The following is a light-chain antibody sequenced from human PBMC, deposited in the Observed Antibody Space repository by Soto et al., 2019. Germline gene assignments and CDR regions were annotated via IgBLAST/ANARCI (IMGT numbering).Light chain of an antibody. V-gene: IGLV2-8*01. Sequence: QSALTQPPSASGSPGQSVTISCTGTSSDVGGYNYVSWYQQYPGKVPKLMIYEVNKRPSGVPDRFSGSKSGNTASLTVSGLQAEDEADYYCTSYAGGNNVFGTGIKLTV. CDR3: TSYAGGNNV. J-gene: IGLJ1*01. CDR2: EVN. CDR1: SSDVGGYNY.